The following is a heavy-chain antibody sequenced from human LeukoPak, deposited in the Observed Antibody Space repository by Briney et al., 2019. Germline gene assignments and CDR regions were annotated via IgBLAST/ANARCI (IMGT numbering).Heavy chain of an antibody. Sequence: GGSLRLSCAASGFTFSSYAMRWVRQAPGKGLEWVSAISGSGGSTYYADSVKGRFTISRDNSKNTLYLQMNSLRAEDTAVYYCAKGPIVVVITTSFDYWGQGTLVTVSS. D-gene: IGHD3-22*01. V-gene: IGHV3-23*01. CDR1: GFTFSSYA. CDR2: ISGSGGST. J-gene: IGHJ4*02. CDR3: AKGPIVVVITTSFDY.